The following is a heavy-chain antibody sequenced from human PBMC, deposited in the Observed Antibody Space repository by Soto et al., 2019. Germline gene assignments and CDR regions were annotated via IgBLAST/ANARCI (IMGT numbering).Heavy chain of an antibody. CDR3: ARTVYYYDSSGYSEQIDY. D-gene: IGHD3-22*01. CDR2: IYYSGST. CDR1: GGSISSSSYY. J-gene: IGHJ4*02. Sequence: SETLSLTCTVSGGSISSSSYYWGWIRQPPGKGLEWIGSIYYSGSTYYNPSLKSRVTISVDTSKNQFSLKLSSVTAADTAVYYCARTVYYYDSSGYSEQIDYWGQGTLVTVSS. V-gene: IGHV4-39*01.